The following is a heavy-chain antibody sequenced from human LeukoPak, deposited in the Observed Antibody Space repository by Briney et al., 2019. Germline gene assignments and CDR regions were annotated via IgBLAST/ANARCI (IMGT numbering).Heavy chain of an antibody. CDR2: IYYSGST. CDR3: ARDTAIGYNWNGLDP. V-gene: IGHV4-59*01. Sequence: SDTLSLTCTVSGGSISSYYGSWLRQPPGKGLEWIGYIYYSGSTNYNPSLKSRVTISVDTSKNQFSLKLSSVTAADTAVYYCARDTAIGYNWNGLDPWGQGTLVTVSS. J-gene: IGHJ5*02. CDR1: GGSISSYY. D-gene: IGHD1-1*01.